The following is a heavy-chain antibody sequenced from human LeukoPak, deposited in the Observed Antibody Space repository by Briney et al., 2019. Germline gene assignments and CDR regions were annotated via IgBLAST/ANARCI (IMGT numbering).Heavy chain of an antibody. J-gene: IGHJ4*02. CDR3: ARDQYYDILTGYRPNLGDY. Sequence: ASVKVSCKASGYTFTGYYMHWVRQAPGQGLEWMGWINPNSGGTNYAQKFQGRVTMTRDTSTSTAYMELRSLRSDDTAVYYCARDQYYDILTGYRPNLGDYWGQGTLVTVSS. V-gene: IGHV1-2*02. CDR1: GYTFTGYY. D-gene: IGHD3-9*01. CDR2: INPNSGGT.